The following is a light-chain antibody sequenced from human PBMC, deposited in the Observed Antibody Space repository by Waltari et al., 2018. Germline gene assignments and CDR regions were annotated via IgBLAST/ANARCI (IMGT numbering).Light chain of an antibody. CDR3: QQFASYPYT. V-gene: IGKV1-16*01. J-gene: IGKJ4*01. Sequence: DIYLTQSPSSLSAFVGDRGTLTCRASQGIVNYLAWFQQKPGKAPKSLIYGASDLESGVPSRFSGSGSGTDFTLTITSLQPEDFATYYCQQFASYPYTFGGGTKVEIK. CDR2: GAS. CDR1: QGIVNY.